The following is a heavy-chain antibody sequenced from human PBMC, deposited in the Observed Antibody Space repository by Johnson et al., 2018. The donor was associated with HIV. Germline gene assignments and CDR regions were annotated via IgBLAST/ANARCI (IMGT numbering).Heavy chain of an antibody. CDR3: ATDYNFWSGRPDSFDV. Sequence: EVQLVESGGALVQPGGSLRLSCAASGFTFSSWPMHWVRQAPGKGLEYVSRITGSGDTYYVNSVKGRFTISRDNSKSTLYLQMDSLGAYETAVYYCATDYNFWSGRPDSFDVWGQGTMVSVSS. D-gene: IGHD3-3*01. CDR2: ITGSGDT. CDR1: GFTFSSWP. V-gene: IGHV3-64*01. J-gene: IGHJ3*01.